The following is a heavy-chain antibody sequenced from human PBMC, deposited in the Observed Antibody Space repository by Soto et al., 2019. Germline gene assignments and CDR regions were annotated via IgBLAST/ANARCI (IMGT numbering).Heavy chain of an antibody. CDR1: GFTFSSYS. CDR3: ARANGDYGRSFDY. Sequence: EVQLVESGGGLVKPGGSLRLSCAASGFTFSSYSMNWVRQAPGKGLEWVSSISSSSSYIYYADSVKGRFTISRDNAKNSLYLQMNNLRAEDTAVYYCARANGDYGRSFDYWGQGTLVTVSS. D-gene: IGHD4-17*01. J-gene: IGHJ4*02. V-gene: IGHV3-21*01. CDR2: ISSSSSYI.